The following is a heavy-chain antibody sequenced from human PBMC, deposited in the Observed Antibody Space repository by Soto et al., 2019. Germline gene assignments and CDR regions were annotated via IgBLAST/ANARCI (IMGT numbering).Heavy chain of an antibody. CDR3: TRMYSSGSGWFHP. D-gene: IGHD6-19*01. CDR1: GYSITAGGYY. Sequence: SETLSLTCFVSGYSITAGGYYWSWIRHHPGKGLEWIGSFYSSGSIIYNPSLRSRVSISGDTSSNQFSMSLTSVTAADTARYYCTRMYSSGSGWFHPWGQGTLVTVSS. V-gene: IGHV4-31*03. CDR2: FYSSGSI. J-gene: IGHJ5*02.